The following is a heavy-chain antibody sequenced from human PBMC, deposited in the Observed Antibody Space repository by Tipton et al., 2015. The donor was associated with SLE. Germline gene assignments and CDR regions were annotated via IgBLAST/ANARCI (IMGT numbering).Heavy chain of an antibody. CDR3: ARSSGWYYFDY. D-gene: IGHD6-19*01. J-gene: IGHJ4*02. CDR1: GGSIGSSSYY. Sequence: TLSLTCTVSGGSIGSSSYYWGWIRQPPGKGLEWIGSIYYSGSTYYDPSLKSRVTISVDTSKNQFSLKLSSVTAADTAVYYCARSSGWYYFDYWGQGTLVTVSS. CDR2: IYYSGST. V-gene: IGHV4-39*07.